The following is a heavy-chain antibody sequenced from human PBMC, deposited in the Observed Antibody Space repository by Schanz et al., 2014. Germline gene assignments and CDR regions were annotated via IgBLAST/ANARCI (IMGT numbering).Heavy chain of an antibody. CDR3: AKSGDAYLLDY. CDR1: GFTFATYW. J-gene: IGHJ4*02. D-gene: IGHD7-27*01. V-gene: IGHV3-7*01. CDR2: INQDGSHK. Sequence: ELQLVESGGGLVQPGGSLRLSCAASGFTFATYWMTCVRQAPGKGLEWVAAINQDGSHKYYVDSVKGRFTISRDNAKNSLFLQMNSLRVEDTAVYYCAKSGDAYLLDYWGQGTLVTVSS.